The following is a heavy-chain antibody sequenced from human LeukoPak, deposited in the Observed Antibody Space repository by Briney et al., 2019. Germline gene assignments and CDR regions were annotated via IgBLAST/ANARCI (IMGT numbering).Heavy chain of an antibody. J-gene: IGHJ4*02. V-gene: IGHV3-7*03. CDR2: IEEDGDKR. CDR3: ARDGVAY. Sequence: GGSLRLSCAASGFTFSSYWMTWVRQPPGKGLEWVATIEEDGDKRYYVDSVKGRFTISRDNAKNSLYLQMNSLRAEDTVVYYCARDGVAYWGQGTLVIVSS. D-gene: IGHD2-15*01. CDR1: GFTFSSYW.